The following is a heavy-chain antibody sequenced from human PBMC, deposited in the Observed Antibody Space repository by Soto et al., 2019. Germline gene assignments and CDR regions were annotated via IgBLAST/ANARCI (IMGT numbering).Heavy chain of an antibody. CDR3: ARDDRYCSGGSCDYYFHD. V-gene: IGHV3-30-3*01. D-gene: IGHD2-15*01. CDR2: ISYDGSNK. J-gene: IGHJ4*02. Sequence: QVQLVESGGGVVQPGRSLRLSCAASGFTFSSYAMHWVRQAPGKRLEWVAVISYDGSNKYYVDSVKGRFTICRDNSKNTLYLQMNSLRAEDTAVYYCARDDRYCSGGSCDYYFHDWGQGNLVTVSS. CDR1: GFTFSSYA.